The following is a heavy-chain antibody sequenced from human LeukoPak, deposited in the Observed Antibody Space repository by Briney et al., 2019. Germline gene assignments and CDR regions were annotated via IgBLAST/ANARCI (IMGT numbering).Heavy chain of an antibody. V-gene: IGHV4-4*07. CDR2: TYTSGSI. Sequence: PSETLSLTCTVSGGSISSYYWSWIRQPAGKGLEWIRRTYTSGSINYNPSLKSRVTMSVDTSKNQFSLKLSSVTAADTVVYYCVRGGYYYGPSDWGQGTLVTVSS. CDR1: GGSISSYY. CDR3: VRGGYYYGPSD. J-gene: IGHJ4*02. D-gene: IGHD3-10*01.